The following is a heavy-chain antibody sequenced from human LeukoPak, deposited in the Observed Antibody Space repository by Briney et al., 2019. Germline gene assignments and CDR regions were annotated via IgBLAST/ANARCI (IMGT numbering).Heavy chain of an antibody. J-gene: IGHJ3*02. Sequence: PGGSLGLSCAASGFTFSDYYMSWIRQAPGKGLEWVSYISSSSSYTNYADSVKGRFTISRDNAKNSLYLQMNSLRAEDTAVYYCARAYSSGWYSDAFDIWGQGTMVTVSS. D-gene: IGHD6-19*01. CDR1: GFTFSDYY. CDR2: ISSSSSYT. V-gene: IGHV3-11*06. CDR3: ARAYSSGWYSDAFDI.